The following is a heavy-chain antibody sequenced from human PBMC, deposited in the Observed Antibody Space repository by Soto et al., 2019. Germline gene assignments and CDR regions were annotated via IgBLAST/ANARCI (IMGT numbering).Heavy chain of an antibody. J-gene: IGHJ4*02. CDR3: ARVNRGPVRLDY. Sequence: SETLSLTCAVYGGSFSGYYWSWIRQPPGKGLEWIGEINHSGSTNYNPSLKSRVTISVDTSENQFSLKLTSVTAADTAVYYCARVNRGPVRLDYWGQGTLVTVSS. CDR1: GGSFSGYY. D-gene: IGHD3-10*01. CDR2: INHSGST. V-gene: IGHV4-34*01.